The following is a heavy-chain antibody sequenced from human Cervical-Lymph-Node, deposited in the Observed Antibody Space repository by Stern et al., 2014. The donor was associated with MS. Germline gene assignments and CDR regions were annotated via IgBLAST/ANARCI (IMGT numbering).Heavy chain of an antibody. CDR2: VSYDGSNK. D-gene: IGHD6-19*01. V-gene: IGHV3-30-3*01. CDR1: GVTLTNYA. J-gene: IGHJ4*02. CDR3: ARAGTNGWYGSSYFDY. Sequence: MQLVESGGGVVQPGRSLRLSCEASGVTLTNYALHWVRQAPGKGLEWVAFVSYDGSNKYYADSAKGRFTISRDNSENTVFLQMDSLRPEDTALYFCARAGTNGWYGSSYFDYWGQGTLVTVSS.